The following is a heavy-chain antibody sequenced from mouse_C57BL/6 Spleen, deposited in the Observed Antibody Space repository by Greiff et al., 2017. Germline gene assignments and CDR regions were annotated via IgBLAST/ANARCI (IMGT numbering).Heavy chain of an antibody. V-gene: IGHV1-74*01. D-gene: IGHD1-1*01. Sequence: VQLQQSGAELVKPGASVKVSCKASGFTFTSYCMHWVKQRPGQGLEWIGRIHPSDSDTNYNPKFKGKATLTVDKSSSTAYMQLSSLTSEDSAVYYWATTVVEGAMDYWGQGTSVTVAS. CDR3: ATTVVEGAMDY. J-gene: IGHJ4*01. CDR1: GFTFTSYC. CDR2: IHPSDSDT.